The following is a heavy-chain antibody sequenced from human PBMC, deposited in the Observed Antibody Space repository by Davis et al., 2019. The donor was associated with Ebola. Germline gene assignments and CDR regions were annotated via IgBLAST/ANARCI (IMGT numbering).Heavy chain of an antibody. CDR1: GGSFSGYY. Sequence: MPSETLSLTCAVYGGSFSGYYWSWIRQPPGKGLEWIGEINHSGSTNYNPSLKSRVTISVDTSKNQFSLKLSSVTAADTAVYYCARFYSNYGPYYYGMDVWGQGTTVTVSS. V-gene: IGHV4-34*01. J-gene: IGHJ6*02. CDR2: INHSGST. D-gene: IGHD4-11*01. CDR3: ARFYSNYGPYYYGMDV.